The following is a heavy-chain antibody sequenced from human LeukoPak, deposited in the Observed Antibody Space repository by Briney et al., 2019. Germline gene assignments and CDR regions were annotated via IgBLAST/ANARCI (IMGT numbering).Heavy chain of an antibody. D-gene: IGHD2/OR15-2a*01. CDR3: AKDLSGDGYYYGMDV. Sequence: GGSLRLSCAASGFTFDDYAMHWVRQAPGKGLEWVSGISWNSGSIGYADSVKGRFTISRDNAKNSLYLQMNSLRAEDTALYYCAKDLSGDGYYYGMDVWGQGTTVTVSS. J-gene: IGHJ6*02. CDR2: ISWNSGSI. V-gene: IGHV3-9*01. CDR1: GFTFDDYA.